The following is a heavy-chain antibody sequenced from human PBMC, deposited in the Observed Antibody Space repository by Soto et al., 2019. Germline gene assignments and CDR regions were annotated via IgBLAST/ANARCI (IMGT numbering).Heavy chain of an antibody. Sequence: SETLSLTCSVYGASITSNSHYWGWIRQPPGKGLEWIGNVYYTGSTDLNPSLKSRVTISVDTSKNHFSLKLSSVTAADTAVYYCARHSVHYDILTRSRWDGWFDTWGQGTLVTVSS. CDR2: VYYTGST. CDR3: ARHSVHYDILTRSRWDGWFDT. J-gene: IGHJ5*02. D-gene: IGHD3-9*01. V-gene: IGHV4-39*01. CDR1: GASITSNSHY.